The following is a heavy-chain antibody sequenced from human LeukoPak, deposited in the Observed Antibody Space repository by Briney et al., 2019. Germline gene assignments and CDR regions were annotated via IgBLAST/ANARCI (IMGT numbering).Heavy chain of an antibody. D-gene: IGHD3-22*01. V-gene: IGHV4-34*01. J-gene: IGHJ4*02. CDR2: INHSGST. CDR3: ASYDSSGYYLSY. CDR1: GGSFSGYY. Sequence: SETLSLTCAVYGGSFSGYYWSWIRQPPGKGLEWIGEINHSGSTNYNPSLKSRVTISVDTSKNQFSLKLSSVTAADTAVYYCASYDSSGYYLSYWGQGTLVTVSS.